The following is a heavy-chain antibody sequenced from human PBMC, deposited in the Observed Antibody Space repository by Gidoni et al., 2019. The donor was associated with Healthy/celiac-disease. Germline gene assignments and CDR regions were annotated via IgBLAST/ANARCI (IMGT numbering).Heavy chain of an antibody. CDR3: ARDITIFGVVIFYDGMDV. CDR1: GFTFSRYS. Sequence: EVLLVESGGGLVKPGGSLRLSCAASGFTFSRYSMNWVRQAPGKGLEWVSSISRSSSYIYYADSVKGRFTSARDNAKNSLYLQMNSLRAEDTAVYYCARDITIFGVVIFYDGMDVWGQGTTVTVSS. D-gene: IGHD3-3*01. V-gene: IGHV3-21*01. J-gene: IGHJ6*02. CDR2: ISRSSSYI.